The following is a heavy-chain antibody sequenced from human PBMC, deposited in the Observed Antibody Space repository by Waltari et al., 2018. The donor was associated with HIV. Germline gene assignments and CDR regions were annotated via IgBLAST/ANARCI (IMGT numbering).Heavy chain of an antibody. V-gene: IGHV3-74*01. CDR1: GFTFSSCW. D-gene: IGHD1-26*01. CDR3: ARGVGSAYYFDH. J-gene: IGHJ4*02. CDR2: INTDGSGT. Sequence: EVQLVESGGGLVQPGGSLRLSCTASGFTFSSCWMHWVRQAPGKGLVWVSVINTDGSGTNYADSVKGRFTISRDNAKNTLYLQMNSLRAEDTAVYYCARGVGSAYYFDHWGQGTLVTVSS.